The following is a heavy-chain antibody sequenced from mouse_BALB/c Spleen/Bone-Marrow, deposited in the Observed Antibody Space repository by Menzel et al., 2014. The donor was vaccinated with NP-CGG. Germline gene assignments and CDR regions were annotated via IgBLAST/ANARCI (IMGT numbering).Heavy chain of an antibody. CDR2: INPSNGGT. J-gene: IGHJ4*01. CDR3: TYMGYYGSSYAMDY. Sequence: VKLVESGAELVKPGASVKLSCKASGYTFTSYWMHWVKLRPGQGFEWIGEINPSNGGTNYNGEFKRKATLTVDKSSSTAYMQLSSRTSEDSAVYYCTYMGYYGSSYAMDYWGQGTSVTVSS. V-gene: IGHV1S16*01. CDR1: GYTFTSYW. D-gene: IGHD1-1*01.